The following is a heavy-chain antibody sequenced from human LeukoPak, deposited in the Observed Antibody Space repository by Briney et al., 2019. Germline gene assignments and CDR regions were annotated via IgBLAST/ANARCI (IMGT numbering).Heavy chain of an antibody. V-gene: IGHV1-18*01. CDR1: GYTFTSYG. J-gene: IGHJ4*02. Sequence: ASVKVSCKASGYTFTSYGVSWVRQAPGQGLEWMGWISAYNGNTNYAQNLQGRVTMTTDTSTTTAYMELRSLRSDDTAVYYCARDHPRELHRGGADYWGQGTLVAVSS. CDR3: ARDHPRELHRGGADY. D-gene: IGHD1-26*01. CDR2: ISAYNGNT.